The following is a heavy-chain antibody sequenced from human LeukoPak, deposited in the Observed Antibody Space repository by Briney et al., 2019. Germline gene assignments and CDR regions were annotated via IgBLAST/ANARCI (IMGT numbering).Heavy chain of an antibody. CDR1: GFPFSSCA. D-gene: IGHD3-10*01. V-gene: IGHV3-23*01. CDR2: ISGSGGST. CDR3: AKDPSLLLWFGEYEN. J-gene: IGHJ4*02. Sequence: GGSLRLSCAASGFPFSSCAMSWVRQAPGKGLEWVSAISGSGGSTYYADSVKGRFTISRDNSKNTLYLQMNSLRAEDTAVYYCAKDPSLLLWFGEYENWGQGTLVTVSS.